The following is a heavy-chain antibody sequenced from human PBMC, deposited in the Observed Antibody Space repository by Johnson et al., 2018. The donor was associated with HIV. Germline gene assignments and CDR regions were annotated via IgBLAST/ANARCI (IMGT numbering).Heavy chain of an antibody. CDR1: RFTFDYYG. CDR2: INWNGGST. Sequence: VQLVESGGGVVRPGGSLRLSCAASRFTFDYYGMSWVRQAPGKGLEWVSSINWNGGSTVYTDSVKGRFTISRDNSKNTVYLQMNSLRAEDPAVYYCARDWDEYGAFDIWGQGTMVTVSS. D-gene: IGHD4-17*01. J-gene: IGHJ3*02. V-gene: IGHV3-20*04. CDR3: ARDWDEYGAFDI.